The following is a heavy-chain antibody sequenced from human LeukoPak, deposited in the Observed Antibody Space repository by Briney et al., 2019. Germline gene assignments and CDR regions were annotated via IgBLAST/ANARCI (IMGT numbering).Heavy chain of an antibody. J-gene: IGHJ6*03. Sequence: SETLSLTCAVYGGSFSGYYWSWIRQPPGKGLEWIGEINHSGSTNYNPSHKSRVTISVDTSKNQFSLKLSSVTAADTAVYYCASDLIAVARNYYYYMDVWGKGTTVTVSS. CDR2: INHSGST. V-gene: IGHV4-34*01. CDR3: ASDLIAVARNYYYYMDV. D-gene: IGHD6-19*01. CDR1: GGSFSGYY.